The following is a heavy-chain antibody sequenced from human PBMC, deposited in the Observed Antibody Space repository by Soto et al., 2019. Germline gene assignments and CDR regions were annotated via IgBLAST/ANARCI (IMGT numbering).Heavy chain of an antibody. CDR2: IWYDGSNK. V-gene: IGHV3-33*01. CDR1: GFTFSSYG. J-gene: IGHJ5*02. D-gene: IGHD4-17*01. CDR3: ARDQRLYDYGDYRWFDP. Sequence: GGSLRLSCAASGFTFSSYGMHWVRQAPGKGLEWVAVIWYDGSNKYYADSVKGRFTISRDNSKNTLYLQMNSLRAEDTAVYYCARDQRLYDYGDYRWFDPWGQGTLVTVSS.